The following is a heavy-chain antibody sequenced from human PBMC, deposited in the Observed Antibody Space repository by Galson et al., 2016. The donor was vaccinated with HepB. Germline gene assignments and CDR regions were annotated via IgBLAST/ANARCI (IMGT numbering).Heavy chain of an antibody. CDR3: AKGWGTESTEPYYYAGMDV. D-gene: IGHD3-16*01. V-gene: IGHV4-38-2*01. CDR2: TYYIGST. J-gene: IGHJ6*02. CDR1: GYSITSGSY. Sequence: ETLSLTCAVSGYSITSGSYWAWIRQPPGKGLEWIGSTYYIGSTYYNPSLESRVTLSVDMAKNQIFLQLSSVTAADAAVYYCAKGWGTESTEPYYYAGMDVWGQGTTVTVSS.